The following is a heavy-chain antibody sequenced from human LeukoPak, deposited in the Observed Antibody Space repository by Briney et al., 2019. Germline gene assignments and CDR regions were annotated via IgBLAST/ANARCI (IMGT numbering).Heavy chain of an antibody. V-gene: IGHV3-33*01. CDR2: IWYDGSNK. D-gene: IGHD3-9*01. CDR1: GFTFSSYG. J-gene: IGHJ4*02. Sequence: GGSLRLSCAASGFTFSSYGMRWVRQAPGKGLEWVAVIWYDGSNKYYADSVKGRFTISRDNSKNTLYLQMNSLRAEDTAVYYCARAPRTIFLDYWGQGTLVTVSS. CDR3: ARAPRTIFLDY.